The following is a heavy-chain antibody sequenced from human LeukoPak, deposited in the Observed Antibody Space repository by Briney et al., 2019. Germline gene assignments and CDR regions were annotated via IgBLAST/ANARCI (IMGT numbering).Heavy chain of an antibody. J-gene: IGHJ4*02. CDR2: ISAYNGNT. Sequence: ASVKVSCKASGYTFTSYGISWVRQAPGQGLEWMGWISAYNGNTNYAQKLQGRVTMTTDTSTSTAYMELRSLRSDDTAVYYCARSGYDFWGGYSSLYYFDYWGQGTLVTVSS. D-gene: IGHD3-3*01. V-gene: IGHV1-18*01. CDR1: GYTFTSYG. CDR3: ARSGYDFWGGYSSLYYFDY.